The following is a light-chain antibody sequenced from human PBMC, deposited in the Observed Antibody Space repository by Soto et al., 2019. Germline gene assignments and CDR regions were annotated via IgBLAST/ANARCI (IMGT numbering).Light chain of an antibody. CDR3: SSYTTGSTPVV. CDR1: SSDVGGYNY. CDR2: DVS. Sequence: QSALTQPASVSGSPGQSVTISCTGTSSDVGGYNYVSWYQQRPGKAPKFMIYDVSNRPSGVSTRFSGSKSGNTASLTISRLQAEDEADYYCSSYTTGSTPVVFGGGTKVTVL. V-gene: IGLV2-14*01. J-gene: IGLJ2*01.